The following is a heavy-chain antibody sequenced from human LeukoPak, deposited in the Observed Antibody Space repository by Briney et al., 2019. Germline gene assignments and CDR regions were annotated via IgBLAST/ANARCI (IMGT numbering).Heavy chain of an antibody. CDR1: GYSISSDYY. CDR3: ARYDVWGTYRAFDY. CDR2: IYHSGST. D-gene: IGHD3-16*02. V-gene: IGHV4-38-2*02. Sequence: SETLSLTCTVSGYSISSDYYWGWIRQPPGKGLEWIGFIYHSGSTYYNPSLKSRVTISVDTSKNHFSLKLSSVTAADTAVYYCARYDVWGTYRAFDYWGQGTLVTVSS. J-gene: IGHJ4*02.